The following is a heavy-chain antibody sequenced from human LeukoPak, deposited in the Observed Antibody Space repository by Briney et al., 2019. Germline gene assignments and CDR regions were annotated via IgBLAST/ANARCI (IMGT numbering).Heavy chain of an antibody. D-gene: IGHD6-6*01. Sequence: ASVRVSCKASGYTFTGHYLHWVRQAPGQGLEWMGWIDPHSGDTNYAQKFQGRVPMTRDTSITTAYMELSRLTSDDTAVYYCARDGSSRGNWFDPWGQGTLVTVSS. CDR2: IDPHSGDT. V-gene: IGHV1-2*02. CDR1: GYTFTGHY. CDR3: ARDGSSRGNWFDP. J-gene: IGHJ5*02.